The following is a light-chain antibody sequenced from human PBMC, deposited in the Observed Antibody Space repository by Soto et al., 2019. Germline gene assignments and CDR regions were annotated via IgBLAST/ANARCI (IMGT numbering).Light chain of an antibody. CDR1: QSLLHSNGYKY. CDR3: LQALQIPWT. V-gene: IGKV2-28*01. J-gene: IGKJ1*01. Sequence: DIVMTQSPLSLPVTPGEPASISCRSSQSLLHSNGYKYLDWYLQKPGKSPQLLIYLGSNRYSGVPERFSGSGSGTDFTLKLSRVEAAHVGVYYCLQALQIPWTFRQGTKVEFK. CDR2: LGS.